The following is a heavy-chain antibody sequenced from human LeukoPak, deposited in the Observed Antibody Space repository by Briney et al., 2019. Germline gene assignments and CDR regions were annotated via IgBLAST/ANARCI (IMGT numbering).Heavy chain of an antibody. J-gene: IGHJ5*02. CDR2: IYYSGST. CDR1: GGSISSSSYY. V-gene: IGHV4-39*07. D-gene: IGHD2-2*01. Sequence: PSETLSLTCTVSGGSISSSSYYWGWIRQPPGKGLEWIGSIYYSGSTYYNPSLKSRVTISVDTSKNQFSLKLSSVTAADTAVYYCASQKGYCSSTSCYGIGEILFDPWGQGTLVTVSS. CDR3: ASQKGYCSSTSCYGIGEILFDP.